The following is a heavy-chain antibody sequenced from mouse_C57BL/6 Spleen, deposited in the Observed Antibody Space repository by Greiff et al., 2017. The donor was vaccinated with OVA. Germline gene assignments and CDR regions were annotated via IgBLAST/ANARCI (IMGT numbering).Heavy chain of an antibody. Sequence: QVQLQQPGAELVKPGASVKMSCKASGYTFTSYWITWVKQRPGQGLEWIGDIYPGSGSTNYNEKFKGKATLTVDTSSSTAYMQLSSLTAEDSAVYHSARGGLYYSNPRWYFDVWGTGTTVTVSS. CDR2: IYPGSGST. CDR3: ARGGLYYSNPRWYFDV. V-gene: IGHV1-55*01. J-gene: IGHJ1*03. CDR1: GYTFTSYW. D-gene: IGHD2-5*01.